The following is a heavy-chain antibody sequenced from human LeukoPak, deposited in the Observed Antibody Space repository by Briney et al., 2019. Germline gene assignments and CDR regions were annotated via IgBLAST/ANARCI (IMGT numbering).Heavy chain of an antibody. CDR3: ARVPMVRGIAIAEADY. J-gene: IGHJ4*02. V-gene: IGHV3-23*01. CDR1: GFSFSNYA. Sequence: GGSLRLSCAASGFSFSNYAMSWVRQAPGKGLEWVSAISGRGANTYYADSVKGRFTISRDNSKNTLYMQMNSLRAEDTAVYYCARVPMVRGIAIAEADYWGQGTLVTVSS. D-gene: IGHD3-10*01. CDR2: ISGRGANT.